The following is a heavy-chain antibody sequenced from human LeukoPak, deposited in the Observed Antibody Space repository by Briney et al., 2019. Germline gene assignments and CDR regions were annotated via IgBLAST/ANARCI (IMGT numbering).Heavy chain of an antibody. CDR2: IGTAGEI. CDR1: GFTFSSYD. Sequence: GGSLRLSCAASGFTFSSYDIHWVRQATGKGLEWVSGIGTAGEIYYPGSVKGRFTISRENAKNSLYLQMNSLRAGDTAVYYCAKAAYSSTWYSRYFDLWGRGTLVTVSS. V-gene: IGHV3-13*01. J-gene: IGHJ2*01. D-gene: IGHD6-13*01. CDR3: AKAAYSSTWYSRYFDL.